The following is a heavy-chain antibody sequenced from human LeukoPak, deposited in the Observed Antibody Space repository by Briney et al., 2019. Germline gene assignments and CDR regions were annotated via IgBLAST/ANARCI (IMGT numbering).Heavy chain of an antibody. CDR3: ARSIAVARYYFDY. CDR1: GFTFSGYS. Sequence: KPGGYLRLSCAASGFTFSGYSMNWVRQAPGKGLEWVSSISSSSSNIYYADSVKGRFTISRDNAKNSLYLQMNSLRAEDTAVYYCARSIAVARYYFDYWGQGTLVTVSS. J-gene: IGHJ4*02. D-gene: IGHD6-19*01. V-gene: IGHV3-21*01. CDR2: ISSSSSNI.